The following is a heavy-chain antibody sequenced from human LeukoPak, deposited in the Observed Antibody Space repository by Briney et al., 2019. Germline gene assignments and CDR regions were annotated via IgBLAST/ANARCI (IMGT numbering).Heavy chain of an antibody. CDR3: ARSNLYYYGSGSYYKSFNFDY. J-gene: IGHJ4*02. CDR1: GGSISSYY. Sequence: SETLSLTCTVSGGSISSYYWSWIRQPPGKGLEWTGYIYYSGSTNYNPSLERRVTISVDTSKNQCSLKLSSVTAADTAVYYCARSNLYYYGSGSYYKSFNFDYWGQGTLVTVSS. V-gene: IGHV4-59*01. D-gene: IGHD3-10*01. CDR2: IYYSGST.